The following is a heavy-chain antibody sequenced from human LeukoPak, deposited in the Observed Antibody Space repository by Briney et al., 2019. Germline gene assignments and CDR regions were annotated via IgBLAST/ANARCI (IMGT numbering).Heavy chain of an antibody. Sequence: ASVKVSCKASGYTFTGYYMHWVRQAPGQGLEWMGWINPNSGGTNYAQKFQGRVTMTRDTSISTAYMELSRLRSDDTAVYYRARARKGYGSLDVWGQGTTVTVSS. V-gene: IGHV1-2*02. CDR1: GYTFTGYY. J-gene: IGHJ6*02. CDR2: INPNSGGT. D-gene: IGHD5-12*01. CDR3: ARARKGYGSLDV.